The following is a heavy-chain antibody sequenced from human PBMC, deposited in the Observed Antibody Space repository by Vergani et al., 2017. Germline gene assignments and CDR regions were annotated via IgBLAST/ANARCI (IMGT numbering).Heavy chain of an antibody. D-gene: IGHD1-26*01. CDR2: IIPIFGTA. CDR1: GGTFSSYA. J-gene: IGHJ4*02. CDR3: ARDETFKSTNYSGSYSN. Sequence: QVQLVQSGAEVKKPGSSVKVSCKASGGTFSSYAISWVRQAPGKGLEWMGGIIPIFGTANYAPKFQGRVTITAYESTSTADMELSSLRSEDTAVYYCARDETFKSTNYSGSYSNWGQGTLVTVSS. V-gene: IGHV1-69*01.